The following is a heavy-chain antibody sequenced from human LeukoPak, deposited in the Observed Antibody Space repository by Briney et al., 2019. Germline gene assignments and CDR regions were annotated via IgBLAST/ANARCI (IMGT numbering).Heavy chain of an antibody. CDR1: GFTFSSYG. Sequence: GGSLRLSWAASGFTFSSYGMHWVRQAPGKGLEGVAFIRYDGSNKYYADSVKGRFTISRDNSKNTLYLQMNSLRAEDTAVYYCAKDRGDYFDYWGQGTLVTVSS. CDR2: IRYDGSNK. V-gene: IGHV3-30*02. J-gene: IGHJ4*02. CDR3: AKDRGDYFDY.